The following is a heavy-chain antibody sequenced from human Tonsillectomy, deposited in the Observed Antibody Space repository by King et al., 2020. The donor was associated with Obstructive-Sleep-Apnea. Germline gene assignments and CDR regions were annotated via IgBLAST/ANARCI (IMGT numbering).Heavy chain of an antibody. J-gene: IGHJ4*02. CDR3: AKELNGYYGSGSFDY. CDR1: GFTFSNYG. V-gene: IGHV3-30*02. CDR2: IRYDGSNK. Sequence: VQLVESGGGVVQPGRSLRLSCAASGFTFSNYGMHWVRQAPGKGLEWVAFIRYDGSNKYYADSVKGRFTISRDNSKNTLYLQMNSLRAEDTAVYYCAKELNGYYGSGSFDYWGQGTLVTVSS. D-gene: IGHD3-10*01.